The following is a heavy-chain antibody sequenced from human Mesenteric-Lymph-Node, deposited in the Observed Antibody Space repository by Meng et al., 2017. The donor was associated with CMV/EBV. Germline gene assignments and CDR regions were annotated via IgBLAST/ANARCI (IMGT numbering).Heavy chain of an antibody. CDR1: GFTFSSYA. J-gene: IGHJ4*02. Sequence: GESLKISCVASGFTFSSYAMHWVRQAPGKGLEWVAVISYDGSNKYYADSVKGRFTISRDNSKNTLYLQMNSLRAEDTAVYYCARDRRGYFDYWGQGTLVTVSS. CDR2: ISYDGSNK. CDR3: ARDRRGYFDY. D-gene: IGHD3-10*01. V-gene: IGHV3-30-3*01.